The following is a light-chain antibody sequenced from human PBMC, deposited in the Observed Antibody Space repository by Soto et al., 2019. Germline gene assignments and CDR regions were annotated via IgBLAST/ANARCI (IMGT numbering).Light chain of an antibody. CDR2: DVS. CDR3: FSYSASRARI. V-gene: IGLV2-14*01. J-gene: IGLJ2*01. Sequence: QSVLTQPASVSGSPGQSITISCTGTRSDVGGYNYVSWYKQRPGKAHKLVIYDVSHRPSGVSNRFLGSKSGNTASLIISGLQAEDEADYYCFSYSASRARIFGGGTKVTVL. CDR1: RSDVGGYNY.